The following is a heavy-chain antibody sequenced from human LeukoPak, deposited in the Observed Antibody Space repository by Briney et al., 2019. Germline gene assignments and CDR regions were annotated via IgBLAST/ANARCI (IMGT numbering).Heavy chain of an antibody. CDR1: GFTVDSNY. J-gene: IGHJ4*02. V-gene: IGHV3-53*01. Sequence: GGSLRLSCAASGFTVDSNYLSWVRQAPGKGLEWVSTIYTGGNTYYAASVKGRFTNSRDFSKNTVFLHMNSLRAEDTAMYYCARGDDSGYYDYFDYWGQGALVTVSS. CDR3: ARGDDSGYYDYFDY. CDR2: IYTGGNT. D-gene: IGHD3-22*01.